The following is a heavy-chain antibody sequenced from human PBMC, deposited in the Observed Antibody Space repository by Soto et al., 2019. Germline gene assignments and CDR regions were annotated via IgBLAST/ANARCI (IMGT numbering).Heavy chain of an antibody. CDR1: GGTFSSYT. V-gene: IGHV1-69*02. CDR3: ASGFLTVTNDY. Sequence: QVQLVQSGAEVKKPGSSVKVSCKASGGTFSSYTISWVRQAPGQGLEWMGRIIPILGIANYAQKFQGRVTMTADKSTSTAYMELSSLRSEDTAVYYCASGFLTVTNDYWGQGTLVTVSS. D-gene: IGHD4-17*01. J-gene: IGHJ4*02. CDR2: IIPILGIA.